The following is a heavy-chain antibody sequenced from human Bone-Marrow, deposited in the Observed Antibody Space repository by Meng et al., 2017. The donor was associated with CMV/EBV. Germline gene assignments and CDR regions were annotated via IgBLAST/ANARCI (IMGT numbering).Heavy chain of an antibody. V-gene: IGHV3-48*04. CDR3: VGSSPGY. CDR2: ISSSSSTI. Sequence: GESLKISCAASGFTFSSYSMNWVRQAPGKGLEWVSYISSSSSTIYYADSVKGRFTISRDNAKNSLYLQMSSLRAEDTAVYYCVGSSPGYWGQGTLVTVSS. CDR1: GFTFSSYS. D-gene: IGHD6-13*01. J-gene: IGHJ4*02.